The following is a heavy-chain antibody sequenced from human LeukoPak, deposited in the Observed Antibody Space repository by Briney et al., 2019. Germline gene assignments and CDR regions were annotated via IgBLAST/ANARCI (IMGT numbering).Heavy chain of an antibody. V-gene: IGHV4-39*07. CDR1: GGSISSSSYY. CDR3: ARGSVLRYDFWSGYSSVGGSWFDP. D-gene: IGHD3-3*01. Sequence: PSETLSLTCTVSGGSISSSSYYWGWIRQPPGKGLEWIGSIYYSGSTYYNPSLKSRVTISVDTSKNQFSLKLSSVTAADTAVYYCARGSVLRYDFWSGYSSVGGSWFDPWGQGTLVTVSS. J-gene: IGHJ5*02. CDR2: IYYSGST.